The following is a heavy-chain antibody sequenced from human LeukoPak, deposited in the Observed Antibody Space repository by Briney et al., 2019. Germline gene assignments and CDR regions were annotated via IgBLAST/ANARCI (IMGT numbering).Heavy chain of an antibody. J-gene: IGHJ4*02. V-gene: IGHV1-69*01. CDR2: IIPIFGAA. CDR1: GGTFSSYA. Sequence: SVKVSCKASGGTFSSYATSWVRQAPGQGLEWMGGIIPIFGAANYAQKFQGRVTITADESTSTAYMELSSLRSEDTAVYYCARAQVGATDLGFDYWGQGTLVTVSS. CDR3: ARAQVGATDLGFDY. D-gene: IGHD1-26*01.